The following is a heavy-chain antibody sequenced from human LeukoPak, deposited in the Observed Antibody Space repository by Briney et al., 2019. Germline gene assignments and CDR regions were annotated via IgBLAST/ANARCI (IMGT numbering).Heavy chain of an antibody. D-gene: IGHD3-22*01. V-gene: IGHV3-23*01. CDR3: ATNSGYENPTAKDSSGYHWYFDL. CDR2: ISGSGGST. CDR1: GFTFSSYA. J-gene: IGHJ2*01. Sequence: GGSLRLSCAASGFTFSSYAMSWVRQAPGKGLEWVSAISGSGGSTYYADSVKGRFTISRDNSKNTLYLQMNSLRAEDTAVYYCATNSGYENPTAKDSSGYHWYFDLWGRGTLVTVSS.